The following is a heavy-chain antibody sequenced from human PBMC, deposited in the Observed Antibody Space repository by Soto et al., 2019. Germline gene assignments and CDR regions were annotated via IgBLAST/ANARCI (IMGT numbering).Heavy chain of an antibody. Sequence: GGSLRLSCASSAFTFSTYAFHWVRQAPAKGLEWVAVTSYDGSNKYYADSVKGRFTISRDNSKNTLYLQMNSLRAEDTAVYYCARAEDIVVVPAAISSYGMDVWGQGTTVTVSS. D-gene: IGHD2-2*01. CDR2: TSYDGSNK. CDR3: ARAEDIVVVPAAISSYGMDV. CDR1: AFTFSTYA. J-gene: IGHJ6*02. V-gene: IGHV3-30-3*01.